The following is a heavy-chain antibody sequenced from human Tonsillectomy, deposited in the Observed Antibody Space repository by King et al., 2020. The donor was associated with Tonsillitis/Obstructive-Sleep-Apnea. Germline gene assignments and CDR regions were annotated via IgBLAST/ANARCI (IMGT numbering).Heavy chain of an antibody. V-gene: IGHV4-59*01. J-gene: IGHJ3*02. CDR2: IYYSGST. CDR1: GGSISRYY. CDR3: AREADDAFDI. Sequence: VQLQESGPGLVKPSETLSLTCTVSGGSISRYYWSWIRQPPGKGLEWIGYIYYSGSTKYNPSLKSRVTISVDTSKNQFSLKLSSMTAADTAIYYCAREADDAFDIWGQGTMVTVSS. D-gene: IGHD6-19*01.